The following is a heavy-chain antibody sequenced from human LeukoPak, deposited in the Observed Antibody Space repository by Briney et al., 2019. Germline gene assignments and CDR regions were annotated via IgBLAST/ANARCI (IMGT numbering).Heavy chain of an antibody. Sequence: GASVKVSCKASGGTFSSYAISWVRQAPAQGLEWMGGIIPIFGTANYAQKFQGRVTITADESTSTAYMELSSLRSEDTAVYYCARGDGYGDPFDYWGQGTLVTVSS. J-gene: IGHJ4*02. V-gene: IGHV1-69*13. D-gene: IGHD5-18*01. CDR1: GGTFSSYA. CDR2: IIPIFGTA. CDR3: ARGDGYGDPFDY.